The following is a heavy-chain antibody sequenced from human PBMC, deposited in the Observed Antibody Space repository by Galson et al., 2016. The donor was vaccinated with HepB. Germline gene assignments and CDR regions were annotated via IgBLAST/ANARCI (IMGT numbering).Heavy chain of an antibody. CDR3: AKDPYYYGSGSYLYFHY. V-gene: IGHV3-30*18. CDR1: GFTFSRYG. D-gene: IGHD3-10*01. J-gene: IGHJ4*02. CDR2: ISYDGSNK. Sequence: SLRLSCAASGFTFSRYGMHWVRQAPRKGLEGVTFISYDGSNKYYAGSVKGRFTISRDNSKNTLYLQMNSLRAEDTAVYYCAKDPYYYGSGSYLYFHYWGQGTLVTVSS.